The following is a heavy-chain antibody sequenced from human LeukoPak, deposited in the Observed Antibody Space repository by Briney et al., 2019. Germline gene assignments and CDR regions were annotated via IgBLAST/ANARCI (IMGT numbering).Heavy chain of an antibody. CDR1: GFTFDDYA. CDR2: ISGDGGST. V-gene: IGHV3-43*02. Sequence: GGSLRLSCAASGFTFDDYAMHWVRQAPGQGLEWVSLISGDGGSTYYADSVKGRFTISRDNAKNYVHLQMDSLRAEDTAVYYCARDQGSADYWGQGTLVTVSS. CDR3: ARDQGSADY. J-gene: IGHJ4*02.